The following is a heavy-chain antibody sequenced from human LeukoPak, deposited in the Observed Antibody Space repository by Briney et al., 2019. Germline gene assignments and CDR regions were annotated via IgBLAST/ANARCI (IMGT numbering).Heavy chain of an antibody. J-gene: IGHJ4*02. CDR1: GFTLSSYN. CDR3: ARGRVYNGYDPFDY. D-gene: IGHD5-12*01. Sequence: GGCLRLSCAASGFTLSSYNMNWVRQAPGKGLEWVSFISSSSSYIQYADSMKGRFTISRDNAKNSLYLQMNSLRAEDTAVYYCARGRVYNGYDPFDYWGQGTLVTV. CDR2: ISSSSSYI. V-gene: IGHV3-21*01.